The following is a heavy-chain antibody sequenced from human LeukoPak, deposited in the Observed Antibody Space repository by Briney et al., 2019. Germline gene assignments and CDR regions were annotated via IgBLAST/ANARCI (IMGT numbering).Heavy chain of an antibody. D-gene: IGHD4-23*01. J-gene: IGHJ4*02. Sequence: PSETLSLTCTVSGGSISSGDYYWSWIRQPPGKGLEWIGYIYYSGSTYYNPPLKSRVTISVDTSENQFSLKLSSVTAADTAVYYCARDKGGGNLDYWGQGTLVTVSS. CDR1: GGSISSGDYY. CDR2: IYYSGST. V-gene: IGHV4-30-4*01. CDR3: ARDKGGGNLDY.